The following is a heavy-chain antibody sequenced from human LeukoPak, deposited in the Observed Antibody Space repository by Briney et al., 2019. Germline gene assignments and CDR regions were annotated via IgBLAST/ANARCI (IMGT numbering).Heavy chain of an antibody. J-gene: IGHJ3*01. CDR1: GASTSAYY. D-gene: IGHD1-26*01. CDR2: SYSGGNA. CDR3: AHSKRGGGYYINAFAV. Sequence: SETLSLTCTVSGASTSAYYWSWIRQPPGKGLEWIGYSYSGGNANHNPSLKSRFTISIDTSENQFSLRLTSVTAADTAVYFCAHSKRGGGYYINAFAVWGQGALVTISS. V-gene: IGHV4-59*01.